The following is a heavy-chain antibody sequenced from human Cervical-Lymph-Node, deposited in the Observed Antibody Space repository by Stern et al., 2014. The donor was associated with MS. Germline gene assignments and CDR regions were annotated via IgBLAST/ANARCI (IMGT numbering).Heavy chain of an antibody. CDR2: IFPRDSNT. Sequence: EVQLVESGAEVKKPGESLKISCEASGYLFDDYWIGWVRQMSGRGLELVAIIFPRDSNTRYSPSVQGQVTISADKSLGTASFPWSSLKASDPAIYYCARSPATPSGYDRFDYWGQGALVTVSS. V-gene: IGHV5-51*03. D-gene: IGHD5-12*01. J-gene: IGHJ4*02. CDR1: GYLFDDYW. CDR3: ARSPATPSGYDRFDY.